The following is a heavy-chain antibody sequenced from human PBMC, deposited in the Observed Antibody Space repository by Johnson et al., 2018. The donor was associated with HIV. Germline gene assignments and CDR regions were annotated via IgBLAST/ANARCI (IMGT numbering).Heavy chain of an antibody. V-gene: IGHV3-15*01. CDR3: ARDLRFNRTVQGRIIISGTFDM. D-gene: IGHD3-10*01. CDR1: GFTFSNAW. CDR2: IKSKTDGGTT. Sequence: EQLVESGGGLVKPGGSLRLSCTVSGFTFSNAWMNWVRQAPRKGLEWVGRIKSKTDGGTTDYAAPVKGRFIISRDDSKNTLYLQMNSLKSEDTAVYSCARDLRFNRTVQGRIIISGTFDMWGHGTVLHVSS. J-gene: IGHJ3*02.